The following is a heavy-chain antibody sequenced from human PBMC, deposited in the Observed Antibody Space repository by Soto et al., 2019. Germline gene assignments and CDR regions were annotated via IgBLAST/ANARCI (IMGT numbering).Heavy chain of an antibody. Sequence: PSETLSLTCTVSAGSISSYYWSWIRQPPGKGLEWIGYIYYSGSTNYNPSLKSRVTISVDPSKNQFSLKLSSVTAADTAVYYCARGRASAGSDYWGQGTLVTVSS. CDR2: IYYSGST. CDR3: ARGRASAGSDY. CDR1: AGSISSYY. J-gene: IGHJ4*02. V-gene: IGHV4-59*01. D-gene: IGHD6-13*01.